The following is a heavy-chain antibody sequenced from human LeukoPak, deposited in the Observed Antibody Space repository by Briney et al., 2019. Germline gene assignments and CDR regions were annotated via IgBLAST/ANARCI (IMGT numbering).Heavy chain of an antibody. V-gene: IGHV4-59*01. D-gene: IGHD2-2*02. CDR3: AKDNPAAIGSHFDC. CDR1: GGSISSYY. Sequence: SETLSLTCTVSGGSISSYYWSWIRQPPGKGLEWIGYIYYSGSTNYNPSLKSRVTISVDTSKNQFSLKLSSVTAADTAVYYCAKDNPAAIGSHFDCWGQGTLVTVSS. CDR2: IYYSGST. J-gene: IGHJ4*02.